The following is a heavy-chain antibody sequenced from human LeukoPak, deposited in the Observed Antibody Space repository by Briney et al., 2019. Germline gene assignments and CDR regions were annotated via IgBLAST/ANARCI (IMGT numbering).Heavy chain of an antibody. J-gene: IGHJ5*02. CDR3: ARSDVDMAA. CDR2: ISNDGNNK. V-gene: IGHV3-30*03. CDR1: GCTFSTYG. D-gene: IGHD5-12*01. Sequence: PGRSLRLSCAASGCTFSTYGMHWVRQAPGKGLEWVAVISNDGNNKLYGDSVKGRFTISRDNSKNTLYLQMNSLRAEDTAVYYCARSDVDMAAWGQGTLVTVSS.